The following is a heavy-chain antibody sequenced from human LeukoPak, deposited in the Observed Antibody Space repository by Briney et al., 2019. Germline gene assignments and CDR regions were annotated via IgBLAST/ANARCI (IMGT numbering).Heavy chain of an antibody. CDR2: INHDGST. V-gene: IGHV4-34*01. Sequence: PSETLSLTCAVYGGSFSNNYWNWIRQAPGKGLEWIGEINHDGSTNFNPSLKSRVTISLGTSKNQFSLRLSSVTAADTAMYYCTRGFLGLNGGVWGQGTTVTVSS. J-gene: IGHJ6*02. D-gene: IGHD1-26*01. CDR1: GGSFSNNY. CDR3: TRGFLGLNGGV.